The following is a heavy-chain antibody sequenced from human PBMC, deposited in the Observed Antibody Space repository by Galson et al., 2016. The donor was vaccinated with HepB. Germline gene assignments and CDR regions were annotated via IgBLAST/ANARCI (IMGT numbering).Heavy chain of an antibody. CDR1: GYTFTSYG. CDR2: ISGYNGNT. J-gene: IGHJ4*02. CDR3: ARDKGYYYDTRIDYGY. V-gene: IGHV1-18*01. Sequence: QSGAEVKKPGASVKVSCKASGYTFTSYGIGWVRQAPGQGLEWMGWISGYNGNTHYAQKLQGRVTMATDTSTNTAYMELRSLRSDDTAMYYCARDKGYYYDTRIDYGYWGQGTLVTVSS. D-gene: IGHD3-22*01.